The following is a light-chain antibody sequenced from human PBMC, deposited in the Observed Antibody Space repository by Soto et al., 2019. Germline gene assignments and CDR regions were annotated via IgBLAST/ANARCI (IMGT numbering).Light chain of an antibody. CDR1: QSVNSW. Sequence: DIQMTQSPSTLSAFVGDRVTITCRASQSVNSWLAWYQQRPGKAPKLLIYDASTLESGVPSRFSGSGSGTDFTLTINGLQPEDFTTYYCQQSYSTPQTFGQGTKVEIK. CDR3: QQSYSTPQT. V-gene: IGKV1-5*01. J-gene: IGKJ1*01. CDR2: DAS.